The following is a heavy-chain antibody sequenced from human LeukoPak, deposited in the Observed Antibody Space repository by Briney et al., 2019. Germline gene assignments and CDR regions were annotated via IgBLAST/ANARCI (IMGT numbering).Heavy chain of an antibody. J-gene: IGHJ4*02. CDR3: ARLGDWGDLDY. Sequence: GESLKISCKVSGYNFTNSWIAWVRQMPGKGLEWMGIIYPGDSDTTYSPSFQGQVTISADKSLTTASLQCSSLKASDTAIYYCARLGDWGDLDYWGQGTLVTVSS. CDR1: GYNFTNSW. V-gene: IGHV5-51*01. CDR2: IYPGDSDT. D-gene: IGHD3/OR15-3a*01.